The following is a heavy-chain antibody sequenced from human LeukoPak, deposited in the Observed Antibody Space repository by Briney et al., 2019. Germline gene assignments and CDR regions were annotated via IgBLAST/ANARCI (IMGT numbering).Heavy chain of an antibody. D-gene: IGHD6-13*01. CDR1: GYTFTGYY. CDR3: ARYSSSWYGWFDP. J-gene: IGHJ5*02. V-gene: IGHV1-2*02. CDR2: INPNSGGT. Sequence: ASVKVSCTASGYTFTGYYMHWVRQAPGQGLEWMGWINPNSGGTNYAQKFQGRVTMTRDTSISTAYMELSRLRSDDTAVYYCARYSSSWYGWFDPWGQGTLVTVSS.